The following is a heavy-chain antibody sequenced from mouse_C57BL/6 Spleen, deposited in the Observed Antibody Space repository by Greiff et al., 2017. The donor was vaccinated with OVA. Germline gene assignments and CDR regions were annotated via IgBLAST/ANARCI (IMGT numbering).Heavy chain of an antibody. Sequence: VKLQESGAELVKPGASVKLSCKASGYTFTSYWMHWVKQRPGQGLEWIGMIHPNSGSTNYNEKFKSKATLTVDKSSSTAYMQLSSLTSEDSAVYYCARSYYGSRDAMDYWGQGTSVTVSS. V-gene: IGHV1-64*01. D-gene: IGHD1-1*01. CDR1: GYTFTSYW. J-gene: IGHJ4*01. CDR3: ARSYYGSRDAMDY. CDR2: IHPNSGST.